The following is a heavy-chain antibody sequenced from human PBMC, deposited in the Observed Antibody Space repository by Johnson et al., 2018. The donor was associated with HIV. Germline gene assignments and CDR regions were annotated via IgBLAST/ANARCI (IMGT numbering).Heavy chain of an antibody. V-gene: IGHV3-30*02. D-gene: IGHD6-19*01. CDR1: GFTFSSNA. CDR3: AKGSGSGWLRDAFDI. J-gene: IGHJ3*02. Sequence: QVQLVESGGGVVQPGGSLRLSCAASGFTFSSNAMHWVRQAPGKGLEWVVFIVYDGSKKYYADSVKGRFTISRDNSKNTLYLEMNSLRAEDTAVYYCAKGSGSGWLRDAFDIWGQGTMVTVSS. CDR2: IVYDGSKK.